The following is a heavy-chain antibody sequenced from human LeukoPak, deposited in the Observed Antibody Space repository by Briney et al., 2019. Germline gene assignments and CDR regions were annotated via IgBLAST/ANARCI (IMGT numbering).Heavy chain of an antibody. CDR2: IRSKANSYAT. CDR1: GFTFSGSA. Sequence: PGGSLRLSCAASGFTFSGSAKHWVRRASAKGLEWVGRIRSKANSYATAYAAWVKGRFTISREDSKNTAYLQMNTLKTEDTAVYYCTRRRGYSGYDPGYWGQGTLVTVSS. V-gene: IGHV3-73*01. CDR3: TRRRGYSGYDPGY. J-gene: IGHJ4*02. D-gene: IGHD5-12*01.